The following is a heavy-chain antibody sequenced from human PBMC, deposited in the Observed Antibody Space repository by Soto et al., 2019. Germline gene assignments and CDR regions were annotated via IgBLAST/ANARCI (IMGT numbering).Heavy chain of an antibody. V-gene: IGHV3-74*01. CDR1: GFTFSRSW. Sequence: GGSLRLSCAASGFTFSRSWMHWVRQAPGKGLVWVSHINSDGSNKYYADSVKGRFTISRDNSKNTLYLQMNSLRAEDTAVYYCAKDLRITIFGVEYAFDIWGQGTMVTVSS. CDR3: AKDLRITIFGVEYAFDI. CDR2: INSDGSNK. J-gene: IGHJ3*02. D-gene: IGHD3-3*01.